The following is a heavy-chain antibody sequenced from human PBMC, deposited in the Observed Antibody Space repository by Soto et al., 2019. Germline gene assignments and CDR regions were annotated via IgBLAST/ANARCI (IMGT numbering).Heavy chain of an antibody. CDR3: ARDRGYSYGFDY. D-gene: IGHD5-18*01. CDR1: GFTFSSYA. V-gene: IGHV3-30-3*01. Sequence: QVPVVESGGGVVQPGRSLRLSCAASGFTFSSYAMHWVRQAPGKGLEWVAVVSYDGRSKYYADSVKGRFTISRDNSKNTLYLEMNSLRAEDTAVYYCARDRGYSYGFDYWGQGTLVTVSS. CDR2: VSYDGRSK. J-gene: IGHJ4*02.